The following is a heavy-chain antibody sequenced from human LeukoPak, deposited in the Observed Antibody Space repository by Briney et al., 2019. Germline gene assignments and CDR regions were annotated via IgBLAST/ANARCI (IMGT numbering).Heavy chain of an antibody. CDR3: ARVIAAAGNGPFDY. CDR1: GYTFTSYG. V-gene: IGHV1-18*01. D-gene: IGHD6-13*01. Sequence: ASVKVSCKASGYTFTSYGISWVRQAPGQGLEWMGWISAYNGNTNYAQKLRGRVTMTTDTSTSTAYMELRSLRSDDTAVYYCARVIAAAGNGPFDYWGQGTLVTVSS. J-gene: IGHJ4*02. CDR2: ISAYNGNT.